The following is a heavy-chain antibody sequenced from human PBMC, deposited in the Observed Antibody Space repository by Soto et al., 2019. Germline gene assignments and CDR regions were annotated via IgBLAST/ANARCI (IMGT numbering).Heavy chain of an antibody. V-gene: IGHV4-59*08. CDR2: IYYSGST. CDR3: ARAAAYYDYVWGSYRSVSWFDP. CDR1: GGSISSYY. Sequence: SETLSLTCTVSGGSISSYYWSWIRQPPGKGLEWIGYIYYSGSTKYNPSLKSRVTISEDTSKNQISLKLSSVTATDKATYNYARAAAYYDYVWGSYRSVSWFDPWGQGTLVTVS. J-gene: IGHJ5*02. D-gene: IGHD3-16*02.